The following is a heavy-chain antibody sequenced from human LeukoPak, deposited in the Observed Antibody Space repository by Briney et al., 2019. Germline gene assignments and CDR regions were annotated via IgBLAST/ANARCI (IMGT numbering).Heavy chain of an antibody. CDR1: GGSISSSSYY. Sequence: PSETLSLTCTVSGGSISSSSYYWGWLRQPPGKGLELIGTIYYSGSTYYNPSLKSRVTISVDTSKNQFSLNLTSVTAADTAVYYCVRHDCGSSSCQSFYGMDVWGQGTTVTVYS. CDR2: IYYSGST. D-gene: IGHD2-2*01. CDR3: VRHDCGSSSCQSFYGMDV. J-gene: IGHJ6*02. V-gene: IGHV4-39*01.